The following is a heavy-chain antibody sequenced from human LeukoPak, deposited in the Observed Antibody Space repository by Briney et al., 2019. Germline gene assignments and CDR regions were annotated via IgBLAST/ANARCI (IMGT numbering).Heavy chain of an antibody. Sequence: SGGSLRLSCAASGFTFSIYWMNWVRQAPGKGLEWVANINKDGSETKYVDSVRGRFTISRDNTQNSLYLQMNSPRVEDTAVYYCARDPDAWELPTDFWGQGTLVTVSS. CDR3: ARDPDAWELPTDF. D-gene: IGHD1-7*01. V-gene: IGHV3-7*01. CDR2: INKDGSET. CDR1: GFTFSIYW. J-gene: IGHJ4*02.